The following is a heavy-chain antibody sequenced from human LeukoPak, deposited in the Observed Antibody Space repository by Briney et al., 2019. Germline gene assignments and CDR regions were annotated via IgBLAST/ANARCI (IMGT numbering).Heavy chain of an antibody. CDR3: AKATTVVTDVDY. D-gene: IGHD4-23*01. J-gene: IGHJ4*02. V-gene: IGHV3-23*01. CDR1: GFTFSSYA. CDR2: ISGSGGST. Sequence: GGSLRLSCAASGFTFSSYAMSWVRQAPGKGLEWVSAISGSGGSTYCADSVKGRFTISRDNSKNTLYLQMNSLRAEDTAVHYCAKATTVVTDVDYWGQGTLVTVSS.